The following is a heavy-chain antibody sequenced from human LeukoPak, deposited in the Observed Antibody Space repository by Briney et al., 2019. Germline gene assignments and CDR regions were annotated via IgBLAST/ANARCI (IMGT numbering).Heavy chain of an antibody. CDR2: IYYSGST. V-gene: IGHV4-59*01. D-gene: IGHD2-2*02. CDR3: ARGGYCSSTRCYSDAFDI. CDR1: GGSISSYY. J-gene: IGHJ3*02. Sequence: SSETLSLTCTVSGGSISSYYWSWIRQPPGKGLEWIGYIYYSGSTNYNPSLKSRVTISVDTSKNQFSLKLSSVTAADTAVYYCARGGYCSSTRCYSDAFDIWGQGTMVTVSS.